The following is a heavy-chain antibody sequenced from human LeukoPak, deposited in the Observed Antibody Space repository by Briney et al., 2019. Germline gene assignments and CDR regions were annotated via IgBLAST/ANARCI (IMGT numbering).Heavy chain of an antibody. CDR2: IYYSGST. CDR3: ARDRGDTDSSGYLDAFDI. J-gene: IGHJ3*02. D-gene: IGHD3-22*01. V-gene: IGHV4-59*01. Sequence: SETLSLTCTVSGGSISSYYWSWIRQPPGKGLEWIGYIYYSGSTNYNPSLKSRVTISVDTSKNQFSLTLSSVTAADTAVYYCARDRGDTDSSGYLDAFDIWGQGKMVTVSS. CDR1: GGSISSYY.